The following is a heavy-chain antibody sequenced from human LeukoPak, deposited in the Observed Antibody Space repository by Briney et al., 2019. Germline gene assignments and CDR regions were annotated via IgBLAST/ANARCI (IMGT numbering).Heavy chain of an antibody. Sequence: PSETLSLTCTVSGGSVSSGSYYWSWIRQPPGGGLEWIGYIYYISNTNYNPSLKSRVTMSVDPSKNQFSLKLNSVTAADTAVYYCARVRYSSSLDYWGQGTLVTVSS. CDR1: GGSVSSGSYY. CDR3: ARVRYSSSLDY. D-gene: IGHD6-13*01. V-gene: IGHV4-61*01. J-gene: IGHJ4*02. CDR2: IYYISNT.